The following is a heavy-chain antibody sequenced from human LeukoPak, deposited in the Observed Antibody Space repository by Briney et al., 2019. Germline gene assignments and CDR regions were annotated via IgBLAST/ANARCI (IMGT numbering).Heavy chain of an antibody. Sequence: PGGSLRLSCAASGFSFMNAWMIWVRQAPGKGLEWVGRIKSNADGGTPDYAAPARGRFTISRDDSKNTLYLQMNSLKTEDTAVYYCNTLHHAYRPYWGRGTLVTVSS. D-gene: IGHD2-21*01. CDR1: GFSFMNAW. CDR2: IKSNADGGTP. CDR3: NTLHHAYRPY. J-gene: IGHJ4*02. V-gene: IGHV3-15*01.